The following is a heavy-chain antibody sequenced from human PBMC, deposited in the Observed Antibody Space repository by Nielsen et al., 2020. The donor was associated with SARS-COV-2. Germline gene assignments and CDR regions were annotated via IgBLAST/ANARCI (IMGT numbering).Heavy chain of an antibody. Sequence: WIRQPPGKGLEWIGEIYHSGSTYYNPSLKSRVTISVDTSKNQFSLKLSSVTAADTAVYYCARGLARGYSYGAEYNWFDPWGQGTLVTVSS. J-gene: IGHJ5*02. CDR2: IYHSGST. V-gene: IGHV4-34*01. CDR3: ARGLARGYSYGAEYNWFDP. D-gene: IGHD5-18*01.